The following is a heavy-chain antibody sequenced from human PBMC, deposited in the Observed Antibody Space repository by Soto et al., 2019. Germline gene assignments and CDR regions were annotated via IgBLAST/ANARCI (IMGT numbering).Heavy chain of an antibody. D-gene: IGHD3-22*01. Sequence: ASVKVSCKVSGYTLTELSMHWVRQAPGKGLEWMGGFDPEDGETIYAQKFQGRVTMTEDTSTDTAYMELSSLRSEDTAVYYCAAPYASSGYSPYYGMEVWGQRNTVTVS. CDR3: AAPYASSGYSPYYGMEV. J-gene: IGHJ6*02. CDR1: GYTLTELS. V-gene: IGHV1-24*01. CDR2: FDPEDGET.